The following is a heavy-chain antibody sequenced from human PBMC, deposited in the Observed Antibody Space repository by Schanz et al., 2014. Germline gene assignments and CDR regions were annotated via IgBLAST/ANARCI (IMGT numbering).Heavy chain of an antibody. D-gene: IGHD3-10*01. J-gene: IGHJ6*02. CDR3: ARAKRFGDMDV. Sequence: QVQLVQSEAEVKKPGSSVKVSCKASGGTFSSYTISWVRQAPGQGLEWMGRIVPIAGITNYAQRFQGRVTITADKSTSTAYMELTSLRSEDTAVYYCARAKRFGDMDVWGQGTTVTVSS. CDR1: GGTFSSYT. V-gene: IGHV1-69*02. CDR2: IVPIAGIT.